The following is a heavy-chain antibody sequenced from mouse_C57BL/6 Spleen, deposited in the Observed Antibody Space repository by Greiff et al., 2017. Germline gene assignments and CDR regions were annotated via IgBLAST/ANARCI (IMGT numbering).Heavy chain of an antibody. CDR1: GYTFTDYY. D-gene: IGHD1-1*01. CDR3: ASITTVWYFDV. CDR2: INPNNGGT. Sequence: EVQLQQSGPELVKPGASVKISCKASGYTFTDYYMNWVKQSHGKSLEWIGDINPNNGGTSYNQKFKGKATLTVDNSSSTAYMELRSLPSEDSAVYYCASITTVWYFDVWGTGTTVTVSS. J-gene: IGHJ1*03. V-gene: IGHV1-26*01.